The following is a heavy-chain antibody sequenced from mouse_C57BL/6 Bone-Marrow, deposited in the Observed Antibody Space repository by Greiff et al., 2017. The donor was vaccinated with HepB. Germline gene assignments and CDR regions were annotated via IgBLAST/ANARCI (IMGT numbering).Heavy chain of an antibody. Sequence: EVQLQESGGGLVKPGGSLKLSCAASGFTFSDYGMHWVRQAPEKGLEWVAYISSGSSTIYYADTVKGRFTISRDNAKNTLFLQMTSLRSEDTAMYYCAREDYGSSPPGFAYWGQGTLVTVSA. CDR1: GFTFSDYG. D-gene: IGHD1-1*01. V-gene: IGHV5-17*01. CDR2: ISSGSSTI. J-gene: IGHJ3*01. CDR3: AREDYGSSPPGFAY.